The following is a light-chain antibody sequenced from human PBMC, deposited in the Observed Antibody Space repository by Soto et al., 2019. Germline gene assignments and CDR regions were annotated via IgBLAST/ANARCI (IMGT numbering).Light chain of an antibody. J-gene: IGKJ2*01. CDR2: GVS. Sequence: EIVLTQSPGTLSLSPGERATLSCRASQSVSSTYLAWYQQKPGQAPRLLIYGVSSRATGIPDRFSGSGSGTDFSLTISRLEPEDFAVYICQQYGSSPPTFGQETKLEIK. CDR1: QSVSSTY. V-gene: IGKV3-20*01. CDR3: QQYGSSPPT.